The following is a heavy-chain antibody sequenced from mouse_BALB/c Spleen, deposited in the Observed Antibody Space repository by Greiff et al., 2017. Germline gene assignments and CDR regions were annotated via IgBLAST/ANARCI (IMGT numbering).Heavy chain of an antibody. J-gene: IGHJ4*01. CDR1: GFNFKASY. D-gene: IGHD1-3*01. CDR2: IDPANGNT. V-gene: IGHV14-3*02. CDR3: ERSDRSGYDAMDD. Sequence: EVQLQQSGAELVKPGASVKLSCTASGFNFKASYMHWVKQRPEQGLEWIGRIDPANGNTKYDPKFQGKATIAADTASNTAYLQLSSLTSEDTAVYDGERSDRSGYDAMDDWGQGTSVTVSS.